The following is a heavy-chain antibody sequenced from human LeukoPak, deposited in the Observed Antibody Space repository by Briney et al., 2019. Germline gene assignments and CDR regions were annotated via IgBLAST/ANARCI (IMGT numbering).Heavy chain of an antibody. J-gene: IGHJ5*02. CDR1: GGSISSYY. Sequence: SETLSLTCTVSGGSISSYYWSWIRQPPGKGLEWIGYIYYSGSTNYKPSLKSRVTISVDTSKNQFSLKLSSVTAADTAVYYCARERAGSSWHEGWFDPWGQGTLVTVSS. V-gene: IGHV4-59*01. CDR3: ARERAGSSWHEGWFDP. D-gene: IGHD6-13*01. CDR2: IYYSGST.